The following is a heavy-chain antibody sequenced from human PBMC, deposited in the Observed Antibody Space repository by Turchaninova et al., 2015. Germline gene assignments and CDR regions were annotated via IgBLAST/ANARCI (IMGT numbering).Heavy chain of an antibody. CDR2: IYYTGST. CDR1: GGSFKSYY. J-gene: IGHJ4*02. Sequence: QVQLQESGPGLVKPSENMPLTCTAAGGSFKSYYWNWIRQPPGKGLGCIGYIYYTGSTNYNPSLQSRVTISVDTSKNQFSLKLTSVTAADTAVYYCARSVTTVVHFPYWGQGTLVTVSS. V-gene: IGHV4-59*12. D-gene: IGHD4-11*01. CDR3: ARSVTTVVHFPY.